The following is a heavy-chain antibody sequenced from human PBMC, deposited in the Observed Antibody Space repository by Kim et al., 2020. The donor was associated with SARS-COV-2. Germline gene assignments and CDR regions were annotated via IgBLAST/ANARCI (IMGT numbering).Heavy chain of an antibody. D-gene: IGHD3-10*01. CDR3: AKDFISYGSGRYY. V-gene: IGHV3-30*18. J-gene: IGHJ4*02. Sequence: GGSLRLSCAASGFTFSSYGMHWVRQAPGKGLEWVAVISYDGSNKYYADSVKGRFTIPRDNSKNTLYLQMNSLRAEDTAVYYCAKDFISYGSGRYYWGQGTLVTVSS. CDR2: ISYDGSNK. CDR1: GFTFSSYG.